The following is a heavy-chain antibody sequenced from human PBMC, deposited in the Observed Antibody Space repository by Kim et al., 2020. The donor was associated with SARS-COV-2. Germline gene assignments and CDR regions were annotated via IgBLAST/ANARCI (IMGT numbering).Heavy chain of an antibody. CDR2: INHSGST. D-gene: IGHD6-19*01. V-gene: IGHV4-34*01. CDR1: GGSFSGYY. CDR3: ATIAVAGTKVFDY. Sequence: SETLSLTCAVYGGSFSGYYWSWIRQPPGKGLEWIGEINHSGSTNYNPSLKSRVTISVDTSKNQFSLKLSSVTAADTAVYYCATIAVAGTKVFDYWGQGTLVTVSS. J-gene: IGHJ4*02.